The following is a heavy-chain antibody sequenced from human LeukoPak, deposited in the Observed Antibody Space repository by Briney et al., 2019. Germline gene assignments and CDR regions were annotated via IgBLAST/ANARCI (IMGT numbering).Heavy chain of an antibody. CDR2: INPSGGST. CDR3: ARAGYGSGSYYYY. J-gene: IGHJ4*02. CDR1: GYTFTSYY. D-gene: IGHD3-10*01. Sequence: ASVKVSCKASGYTFTSYYMHWVRQAPGQGLEWMGIINPSGGSTSYAQKFQGRVTMTRDMSTSTVYMELSRLRSDDTAVYYCARAGYGSGSYYYYWGQGTLVTVSS. V-gene: IGHV1-46*01.